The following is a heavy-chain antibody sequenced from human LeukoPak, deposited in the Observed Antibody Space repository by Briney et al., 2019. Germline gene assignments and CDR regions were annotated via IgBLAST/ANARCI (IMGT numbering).Heavy chain of an antibody. V-gene: IGHV1-46*01. CDR2: INPSGGST. J-gene: IGHJ2*01. Sequence: ASVKVSCKASGYTFTNYHMHWVRQAPGQGLEWMGIINPSGGSTSYAQKFQGRVTMTRDTSTSTVYMELSSLRSEDTAMYYCARDRAAAAGTDWYFDLWGRGTLVTVSS. CDR3: ARDRAAAAGTDWYFDL. D-gene: IGHD6-13*01. CDR1: GYTFTNYH.